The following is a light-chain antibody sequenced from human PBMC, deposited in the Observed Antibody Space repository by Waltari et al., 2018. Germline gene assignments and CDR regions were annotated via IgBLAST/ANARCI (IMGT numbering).Light chain of an antibody. CDR3: QQYGRSWT. V-gene: IGKV3-20*01. J-gene: IGKJ1*01. CDR2: GAS. Sequence: IVLTQSPGTLSLSPGERATLSCGASQSVSSSNLAWYQQKPGQAPRLLIYGASSRATGITDRFSGSGSGTDFTLTISRLEPEDFAVYHCQQYGRSWTFGQGTKVDIK. CDR1: QSVSSSN.